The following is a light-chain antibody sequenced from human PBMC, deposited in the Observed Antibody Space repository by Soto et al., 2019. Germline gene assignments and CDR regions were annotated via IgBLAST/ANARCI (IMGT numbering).Light chain of an antibody. J-gene: IGLJ2*01. CDR1: TGAVTSGHY. V-gene: IGLV7-46*01. CDR2: DIS. CDR3: LLYYSGARV. Sequence: QSALTQEPSLTVSPGGTVTLTCGSSTGAVTSGHYPYWFQQKPGQAPRTLIYDISNKHSWAPARFSGSLLGGEAALTLSGAQPEDEAEYYCLLYYSGARVFGGGTKLTVL.